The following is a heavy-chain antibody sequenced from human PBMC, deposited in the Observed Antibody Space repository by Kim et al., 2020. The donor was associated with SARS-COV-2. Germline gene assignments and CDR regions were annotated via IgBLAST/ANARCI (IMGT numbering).Heavy chain of an antibody. CDR2: IIPILGIA. CDR1: GGTFSSYA. V-gene: IGHV1-69*04. J-gene: IGHJ6*02. Sequence: SVKVSCKASGGTFSSYAISWVRQAPGQGLEWMGRIIPILGIANYAQKFQGRVTITPDKSTSTAYMELSSLRSEDTAVYYCARDAYYGSGSEYYYYYGMDVWGQATPVTVSS. D-gene: IGHD3-10*01. CDR3: ARDAYYGSGSEYYYYYGMDV.